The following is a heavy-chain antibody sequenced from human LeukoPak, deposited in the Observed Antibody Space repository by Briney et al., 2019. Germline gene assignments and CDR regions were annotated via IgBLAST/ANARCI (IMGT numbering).Heavy chain of an antibody. CDR3: ARDALSYGYLGPPGVDY. J-gene: IGHJ4*02. CDR2: ISYDGSNK. D-gene: IGHD5-18*01. CDR1: GFTFSSYA. V-gene: IGHV3-30*04. Sequence: GRSLRLSCAASGFTFSSYAMHWVRQAPGKGLEWVAVISYDGSNKYYADSVKGRFTISRENSKNTLYLQMNSLRAEDTAVYYCARDALSYGYLGPPGVDYWGQGTLVTVSS.